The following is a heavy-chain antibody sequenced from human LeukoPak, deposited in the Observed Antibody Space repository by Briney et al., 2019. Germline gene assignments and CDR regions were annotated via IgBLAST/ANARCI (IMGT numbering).Heavy chain of an antibody. CDR2: ISYDGSNK. CDR3: ARDSGSYPESYFDY. J-gene: IGHJ4*02. D-gene: IGHD1-26*01. Sequence: QPGRSLRLSCAASGFTFSSYAMHWVRQAPGKGLEGVAVISYDGSNKYYADSVKGRFTISRDNSKNTLYLQMNSLRAEDTAVYYCARDSGSYPESYFDYWGQGTLVTVSS. V-gene: IGHV3-30*01. CDR1: GFTFSSYA.